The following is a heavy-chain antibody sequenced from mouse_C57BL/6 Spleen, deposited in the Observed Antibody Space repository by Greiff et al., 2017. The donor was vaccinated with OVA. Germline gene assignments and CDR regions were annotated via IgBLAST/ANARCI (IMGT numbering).Heavy chain of an antibody. Sequence: VQLVESGAELARPGASVKLSCKASGYTFTSYGISWVKQRTGQGLEWIGEIYPRSGNTYYNEKFKGKAALTADKSSSTAYMELRSLTSEDSAVYVCARGRNYDYGWYFDVWGTGTTVTVSS. D-gene: IGHD2-4*01. CDR3: ARGRNYDYGWYFDV. J-gene: IGHJ1*03. CDR2: IYPRSGNT. V-gene: IGHV1-81*01. CDR1: GYTFTSYG.